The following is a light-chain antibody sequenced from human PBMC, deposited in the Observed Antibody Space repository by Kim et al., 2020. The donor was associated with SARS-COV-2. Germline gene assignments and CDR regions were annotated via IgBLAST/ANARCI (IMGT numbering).Light chain of an antibody. CDR1: SSDVGVYNY. CDR3: SSYTSSSTPYV. V-gene: IGLV2-14*03. Sequence: SITISCTCTSSDVGVYNYVSWYQQHPGKAPKLMIYDVSNRPSGVSNRFSGSKSGNTASLTISGLQAEDEADYYCSSYTSSSTPYVFGTGTKVTVL. CDR2: DVS. J-gene: IGLJ1*01.